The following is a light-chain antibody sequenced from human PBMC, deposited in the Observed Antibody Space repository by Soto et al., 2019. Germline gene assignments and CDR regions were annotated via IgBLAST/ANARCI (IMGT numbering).Light chain of an antibody. CDR3: QQYKSYSPYT. CDR1: QSLSSR. V-gene: IGKV1-39*01. Sequence: DIQMTQSPSSLSASVGDRVTITCRASQSLSSRLTWYQQKPGEAPKLLIYETSNLQSGVPSRFSGSGSDTDFTLTINSLQSEDFATYFCQQYKSYSPYTFGQGTKVDIK. J-gene: IGKJ2*01. CDR2: ETS.